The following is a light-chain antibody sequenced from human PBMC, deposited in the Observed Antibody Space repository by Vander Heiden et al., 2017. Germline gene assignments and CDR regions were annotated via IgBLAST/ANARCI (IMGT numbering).Light chain of an antibody. CDR1: SNNVGIYNL. Sequence: QSALTQPPSVSGSPGQSTTISCTGTSNNVGIYNLVSWYHLYPGKAPRLIRYEVTKRPSGVSNRFSGSRSANEASLTISGLQAEDEADDYCCSSDGSGADKVFGTGTTVTVL. CDR2: EVT. J-gene: IGLJ1*01. CDR3: CSSDGSGADKV. V-gene: IGLV2-23*02.